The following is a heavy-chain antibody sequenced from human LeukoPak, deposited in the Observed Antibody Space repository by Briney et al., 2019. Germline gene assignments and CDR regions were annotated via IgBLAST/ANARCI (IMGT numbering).Heavy chain of an antibody. D-gene: IGHD2-21*01. CDR2: ISDSGNT. CDR3: AKAPVTTCRGAYCYPFDY. CDR1: GFTLSSYA. Sequence: GGSLKLSCAASGFTLSSYAMSWVRQAPGKGLEWVSAISDSGNTYHADSVKGRFTISRDSSKNTLFLQMNRLRPEDAAVYYCAKAPVTTCRGAYCYPFDYWGQGTLVTVSS. J-gene: IGHJ4*02. V-gene: IGHV3-23*01.